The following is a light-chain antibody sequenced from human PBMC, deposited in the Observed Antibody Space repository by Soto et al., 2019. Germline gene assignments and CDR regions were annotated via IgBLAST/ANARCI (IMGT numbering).Light chain of an antibody. CDR1: QGVSDY. CDR2: GAS. V-gene: IGKV1-39*01. CDR3: QQHYNTPHT. J-gene: IGKJ2*01. Sequence: DIQMTQSPSSLYASVGERATITCRASQGVSDYLVWYQQRHGRAPKLLIYGASNLLSGIPARFSGSGSGTNFTLTISSLQPEDFATYYCQQHYNTPHTFGQGTKVETK.